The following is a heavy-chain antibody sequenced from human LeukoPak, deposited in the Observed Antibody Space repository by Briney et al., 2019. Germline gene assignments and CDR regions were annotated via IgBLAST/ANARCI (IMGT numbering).Heavy chain of an antibody. J-gene: IGHJ3*02. Sequence: SETLSLTCTVSGGSISSYYWSWIRQPPGKGLEWIGYIYYSGSTNYNPSLKSRVTISVDTSKNQFSLKLSSVTAADTAVYYCATRQYYDILTGYSPGAFDIWGQGTMVTVSS. V-gene: IGHV4-59*01. CDR2: IYYSGST. CDR3: ATRQYYDILTGYSPGAFDI. CDR1: GGSISSYY. D-gene: IGHD3-9*01.